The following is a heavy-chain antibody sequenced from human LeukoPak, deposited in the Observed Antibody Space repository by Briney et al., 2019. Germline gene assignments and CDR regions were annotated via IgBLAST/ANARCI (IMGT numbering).Heavy chain of an antibody. V-gene: IGHV3-30*02. Sequence: GGSLRLSCTASGFTFSNYGMHWVRQAPGKGLEWVAFIRDDGSNKYYADSVKGRFTISRDNSKNTLYLQMNSLRPEDTAVYYCATSTVTTSYNYYYYYMHVWGKGTTVTVSS. CDR2: IRDDGSNK. CDR1: GFTFSNYG. D-gene: IGHD4-11*01. CDR3: ATSTVTTSYNYYYYYMHV. J-gene: IGHJ6*03.